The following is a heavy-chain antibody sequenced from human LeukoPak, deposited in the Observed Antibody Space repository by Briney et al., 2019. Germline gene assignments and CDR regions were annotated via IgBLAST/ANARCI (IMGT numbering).Heavy chain of an antibody. J-gene: IGHJ5*02. Sequence: GGSLRLSCAASGFTFNKYWMSWVRQAPGKGLEWVAVISYDGSNKYYADSVKGRFTISRDNSKNTLYLQMNTLRAEDTAVYYCAKDVSWNWFDPWGQGTLVTVSS. CDR1: GFTFNKYW. CDR2: ISYDGSNK. V-gene: IGHV3-30*18. CDR3: AKDVSWNWFDP.